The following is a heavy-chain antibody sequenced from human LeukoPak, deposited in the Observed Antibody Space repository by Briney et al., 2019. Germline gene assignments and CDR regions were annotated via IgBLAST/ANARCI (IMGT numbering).Heavy chain of an antibody. J-gene: IGHJ4*02. D-gene: IGHD5-18*01. V-gene: IGHV3-23*01. CDR2: ISGSGGST. Sequence: GGTLRLSCAASGFTFSSYAMSWVRQAPGKGLEWVSAISGSGGSTYYADSVKGRFTFSRDNSKNTLYLQMNSLRAEDTAVYYCAKDRAYSYGRDSGILDYWGQGTLVTVSS. CDR1: GFTFSSYA. CDR3: AKDRAYSYGRDSGILDY.